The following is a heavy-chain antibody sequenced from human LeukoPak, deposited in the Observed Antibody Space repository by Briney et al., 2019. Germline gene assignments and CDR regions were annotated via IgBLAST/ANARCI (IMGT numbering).Heavy chain of an antibody. V-gene: IGHV4-59*01. CDR2: VYHSGST. Sequence: SETLSLTCTISGGSITTYYWSWIRQFAGKGLEWIGNVYHSGSTTYNPSLKTRVTMSVDTSKNQFSLRLTSVTAADTAVYYCAADRQEGGSGSYWFDPWGQGTLVTVSS. CDR3: AADRQEGGSGSYWFDP. J-gene: IGHJ5*02. CDR1: GGSITTYY. D-gene: IGHD3-10*01.